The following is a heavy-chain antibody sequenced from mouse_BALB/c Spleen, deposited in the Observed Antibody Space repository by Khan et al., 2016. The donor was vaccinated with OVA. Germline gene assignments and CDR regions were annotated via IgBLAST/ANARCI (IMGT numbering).Heavy chain of an antibody. CDR2: ISTGGHYT. CDR3: ARSLVDYHALDY. D-gene: IGHD2-2*01. J-gene: IGHJ4*01. V-gene: IGHV5-9-3*01. Sequence: EVELVESGGGLVKTGGSLKLSCSASGFTFSTYAMSWVRQTPEKRLECVATISTGGHYTFYPDSVKGRFTISRDNAKNTLYLQMSRLRSEDTAMYYCARSLVDYHALDYWGQGTSVTVSS. CDR1: GFTFSTYA.